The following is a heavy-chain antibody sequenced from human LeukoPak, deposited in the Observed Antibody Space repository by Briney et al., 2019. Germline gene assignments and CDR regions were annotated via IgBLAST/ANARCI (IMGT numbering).Heavy chain of an antibody. CDR1: GASITDYY. J-gene: IGHJ5*02. CDR2: IYTSGST. V-gene: IGHV4-4*07. CDR3: AREGIVVVPAAPGRFDP. Sequence: SETLSLTCIVSGASITDYYWSWIRQPAGKGLEWIGRIYTSGSTNYNPSLKSRVTMSVDTSKNQFSLKLSSVTAADTAVYYCAREGIVVVPAAPGRFDPWGQGTLVTVSS. D-gene: IGHD2-2*01.